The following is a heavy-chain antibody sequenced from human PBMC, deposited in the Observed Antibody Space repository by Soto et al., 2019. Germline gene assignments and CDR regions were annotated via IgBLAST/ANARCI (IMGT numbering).Heavy chain of an antibody. CDR3: PSSVVPAAIEFGYYCCGMDV. CDR2: ITLIFGTA. D-gene: IGHD2-2*02. J-gene: IGHJ6*02. CDR1: GGTSSSNA. V-gene: IGHV1-69*01. Sequence: QVQLVQSGAEVKKPGSSVKVSCKASGGTSSSNAISWVRQAPGQGLEWMGGITLIFGTANYAQKCQGRVTITADESKATVYMDLSSLRSEDTAVYYCPSSVVPAAIEFGYYCCGMDVWGQGTTVTVSS.